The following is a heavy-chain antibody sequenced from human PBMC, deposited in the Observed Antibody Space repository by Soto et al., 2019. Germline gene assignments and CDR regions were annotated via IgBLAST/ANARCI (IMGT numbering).Heavy chain of an antibody. J-gene: IGHJ6*02. V-gene: IGHV1-69*01. Sequence: VQLMQSGAEVKKPGSSVKVSCKASGGTFSSHSINWVRQAPGQGLEWMGGVISLFGTANYAQNFQGRLTISADESTRTANLELSSLRSDDTAVYYCAVAAVREIMAQESSGMAVWGQGTTVIVSS. CDR2: VISLFGTA. CDR3: AVAAVREIMAQESSGMAV. D-gene: IGHD3-10*01. CDR1: GGTFSSHS.